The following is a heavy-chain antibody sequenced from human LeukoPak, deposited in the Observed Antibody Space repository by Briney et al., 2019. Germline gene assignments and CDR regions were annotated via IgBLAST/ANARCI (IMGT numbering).Heavy chain of an antibody. CDR3: ARGAGSHAYA. J-gene: IGHJ4*02. CDR1: GGSVNSHY. D-gene: IGHD6-19*01. CDR2: IFYSGST. Sequence: PSETLSLTCTVSGGSVNSHYWSWIRQPPGKGLEWIGYIFYSGSTNYNPSLKSRVTISVDRSTNHFSLKLRSVTAADTGVYYCARGAGSHAYAWGQGTLVTVSS. V-gene: IGHV4-59*02.